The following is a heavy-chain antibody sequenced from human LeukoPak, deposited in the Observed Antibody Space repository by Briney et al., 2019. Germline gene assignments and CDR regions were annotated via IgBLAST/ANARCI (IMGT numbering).Heavy chain of an antibody. V-gene: IGHV4-59*01. Sequence: PSETLSLTCTVSGGSISSYYWSWIRQPPGKGLEWIGYIYYSGSTNYNPSLKSRVTISVDTSKNQFSLKLSSVTAADTAVYYCARVGYDFNDYYYYYMDVWGKGTTVTVSS. CDR3: ARVGYDFNDYYYYYMDV. J-gene: IGHJ6*03. CDR2: IYYSGST. D-gene: IGHD5-12*01. CDR1: GGSISSYY.